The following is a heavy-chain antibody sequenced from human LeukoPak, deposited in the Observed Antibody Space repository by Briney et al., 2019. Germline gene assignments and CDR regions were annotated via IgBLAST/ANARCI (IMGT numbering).Heavy chain of an antibody. V-gene: IGHV1-69*13. Sequence: SVKVSCKASGGTFSSYAISWVRQAPGRGLEWMGGIIPIFGTANYAQKFQGRVTITADESTSTAYMELSSLRSEDTAVYYCASNQLGGVFDYWGQGTLVTVSS. J-gene: IGHJ4*02. D-gene: IGHD3-16*01. CDR1: GGTFSSYA. CDR3: ASNQLGGVFDY. CDR2: IIPIFGTA.